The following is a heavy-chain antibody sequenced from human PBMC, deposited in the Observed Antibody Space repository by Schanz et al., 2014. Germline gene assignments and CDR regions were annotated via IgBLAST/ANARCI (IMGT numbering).Heavy chain of an antibody. CDR3: AKAADWPVTRFDP. CDR1: GFTLSNYA. Sequence: EMQLLESGGGLAQPGGSLRLSCAASGFTLSNYAMSWVRQAPGKGLEWVSALSEGGGGTHYADSVRGRFTISSDSSKNTLYRQMSSLRADDTAVDYCAKAADWPVTRFDPWGQGTLVTVSS. J-gene: IGHJ5*02. CDR2: LSEGGGGT. V-gene: IGHV3-23*01. D-gene: IGHD4-4*01.